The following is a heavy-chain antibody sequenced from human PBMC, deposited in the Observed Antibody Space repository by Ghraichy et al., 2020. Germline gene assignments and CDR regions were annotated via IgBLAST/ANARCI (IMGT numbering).Heavy chain of an antibody. CDR1: GFTLSNHW. CDR3: ARGNYDALDV. V-gene: IGHV3-74*01. Sequence: GGSLRLSCVVSGFTLSNHWMHWVRQAPGKGLVWVSRINNDGSSTTYAASVKGRFTISRDNAKNTLYLQMNSLRAEDTAVYYCARGNYDALDVWGQGTTVTVS. CDR2: INNDGSST. J-gene: IGHJ6*02.